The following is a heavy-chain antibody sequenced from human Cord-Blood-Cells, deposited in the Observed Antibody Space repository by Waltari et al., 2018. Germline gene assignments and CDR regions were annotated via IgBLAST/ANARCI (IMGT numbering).Heavy chain of an antibody. Sequence: QVQLVQSGAEVKKPGSSVKVSCKASGGTFSSYAISWVRQAPGQGLEWMGRIIPILGIANYAQKFQGRVTITADKSTSTAYMELSSLRSEDTAVYYCARGRAAAGDAFDIWGQGTMVTVSS. CDR2: IIPILGIA. CDR1: GGTFSSYA. D-gene: IGHD6-13*01. CDR3: ARGRAAAGDAFDI. V-gene: IGHV1-69*09. J-gene: IGHJ3*02.